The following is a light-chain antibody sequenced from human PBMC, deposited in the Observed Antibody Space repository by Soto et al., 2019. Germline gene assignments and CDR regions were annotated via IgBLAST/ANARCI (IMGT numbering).Light chain of an antibody. J-gene: IGLJ2*01. V-gene: IGLV2-14*03. CDR2: DVS. Sequence: QSVLTQPASVSGSPGQSITISCTGTSSDIGGYDYVSWYQQYPGRGPKLIIFDVSDRPSGISDRFSGSKSGNTASLTISGLQAEDEADYYCTSFTSSTAVLFGGGTKLTVL. CDR1: SSDIGGYDY. CDR3: TSFTSSTAVL.